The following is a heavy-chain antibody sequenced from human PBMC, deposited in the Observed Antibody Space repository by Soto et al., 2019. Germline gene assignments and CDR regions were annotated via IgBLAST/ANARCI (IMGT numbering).Heavy chain of an antibody. J-gene: IGHJ5*02. CDR1: GFTFSSYA. CDR2: ISYDGSNK. D-gene: IGHD1-26*01. CDR3: ARDRSQRGNNWFDP. V-gene: IGHV3-30-3*01. Sequence: QVQLVESGGGVVQPGRSLRLSCAASGFTFSSYAMHWVRQAPGKGLEWVAVISYDGSNKYYADSVKGRFTISRDNSKNTLYLQMNSLRAEDTAVYYCARDRSQRGNNWFDPWGQGTLVTVSS.